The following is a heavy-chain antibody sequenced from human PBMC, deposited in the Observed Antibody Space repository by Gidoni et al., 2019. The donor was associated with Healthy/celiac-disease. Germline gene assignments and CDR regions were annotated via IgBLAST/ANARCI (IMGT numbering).Heavy chain of an antibody. Sequence: QLQLQESGPGLVKPSETLSLTCTVSGGSISSSSYYWGWIRQPPGKGLEWIGSIYYSGSTYYNPSLKSRVTISVDTSKNQFSRKLSSVTAADTAVYYCARHPRITMIVVVGGAFDIWGQGTMVTVSS. V-gene: IGHV4-39*01. J-gene: IGHJ3*02. D-gene: IGHD3-22*01. CDR3: ARHPRITMIVVVGGAFDI. CDR1: GGSISSSSYY. CDR2: IYYSGST.